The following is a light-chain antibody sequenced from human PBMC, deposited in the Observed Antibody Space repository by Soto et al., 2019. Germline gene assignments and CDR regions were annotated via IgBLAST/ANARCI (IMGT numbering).Light chain of an antibody. CDR1: QGIRNY. CDR3: QHYITYPFS. Sequence: DIQMTQSPSSLSASVGDRVTISCRARQGIRNYLALFQQKPGQAPNCLIYAASSLQSVVPSQFRGSGSGTDFTVISSSLQPEDFATYYSQHYITYPFSSGLGTTVDV. V-gene: IGKV1-16*02. J-gene: IGKJ3*01. CDR2: AAS.